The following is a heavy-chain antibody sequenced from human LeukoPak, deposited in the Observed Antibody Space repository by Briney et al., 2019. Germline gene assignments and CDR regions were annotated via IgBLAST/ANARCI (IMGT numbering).Heavy chain of an antibody. Sequence: GGSLRLSCAASGFTFSNAWMSWVRQAPGKGLEWVGRIKSKTDGGTTDYAAPVKGRFTISRDDSKNTLYLQMNSLKTEDTAVYYCTVAEKWELQTPPPDYWGQGTLVTVSS. D-gene: IGHD1-26*01. CDR2: IKSKTDGGTT. V-gene: IGHV3-15*01. CDR1: GFTFSNAW. J-gene: IGHJ4*02. CDR3: TVAEKWELQTPPPDY.